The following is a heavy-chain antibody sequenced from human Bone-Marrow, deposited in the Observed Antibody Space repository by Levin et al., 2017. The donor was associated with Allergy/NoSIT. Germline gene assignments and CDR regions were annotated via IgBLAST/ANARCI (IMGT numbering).Heavy chain of an antibody. V-gene: IGHV3-23*01. CDR1: GFTFSSYA. Sequence: GESLKISCAASGFTFSSYAMSWVRQAPGKGLEWVSAISGSGGSTYYADSVKGRFTISRDNSKNTLYLQMNSLRAEDTAVYYCATEDLGYKYYDILTGYPPSDYWGQGTLVTVSS. CDR2: ISGSGGST. D-gene: IGHD3-9*01. J-gene: IGHJ4*02. CDR3: ATEDLGYKYYDILTGYPPSDY.